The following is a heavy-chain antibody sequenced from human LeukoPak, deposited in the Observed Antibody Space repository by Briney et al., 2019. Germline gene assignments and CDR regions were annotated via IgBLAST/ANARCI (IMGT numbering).Heavy chain of an antibody. CDR3: ASGETSDIVVVPAAGKFDY. J-gene: IGHJ4*02. V-gene: IGHV1-69*01. CDR2: IIPIFGTA. Sequence: GGSLRLSCAASGFTFSSYAISWVRQAPGQGLEWMGGIIPIFGTANYAQKFQGRVTITADESTSTAYMELSSLRSEDTAVYYCASGETSDIVVVPAAGKFDYWGQGTLVTVSS. D-gene: IGHD2-2*01. CDR1: GFTFSSYA.